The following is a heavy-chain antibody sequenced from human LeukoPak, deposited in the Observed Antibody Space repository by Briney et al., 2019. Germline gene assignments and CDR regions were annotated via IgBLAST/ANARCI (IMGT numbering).Heavy chain of an antibody. Sequence: SVKVSCKASGGTFSSYAISWVRQAPGQGLEWMGRIIPILGIANYAQKFQGRVTITADKSTSTAYMELSSLRSEDTAVYYCARTFPSVVPAARVYYNYNGMDVWGQGPTVTASS. CDR3: ARTFPSVVPAARVYYNYNGMDV. D-gene: IGHD2-2*01. V-gene: IGHV1-69*04. CDR1: GGTFSSYA. J-gene: IGHJ6*02. CDR2: IIPILGIA.